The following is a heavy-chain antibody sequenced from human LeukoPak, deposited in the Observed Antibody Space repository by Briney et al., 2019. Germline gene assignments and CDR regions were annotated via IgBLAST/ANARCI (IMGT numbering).Heavy chain of an antibody. CDR1: GYTFTGYY. D-gene: IGHD3-10*01. V-gene: IGHV1-2*02. CDR2: INPNSGDT. Sequence: ASVKVSCKASGYTFTGYYMHWVRQAPGQGLAWMGWINPNSGDTNYAQIFQGRVTMTRDTSISTANMELTRLRSDDTAVYYCARWGRFGSGSSRWFDPWGQGTLVTVSS. J-gene: IGHJ5*02. CDR3: ARWGRFGSGSSRWFDP.